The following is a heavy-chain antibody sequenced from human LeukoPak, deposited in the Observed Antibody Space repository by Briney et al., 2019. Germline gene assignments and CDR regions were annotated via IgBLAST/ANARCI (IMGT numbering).Heavy chain of an antibody. J-gene: IGHJ6*03. Sequence: PGGSLRLSCAASGFTFSDYAMSWVRQAPGKGLEWVSSISGSGYNTYYADSVMGRFTISRDNSKNTMYLQMNSLRAEDTAVYYCAKGAEEGVVITSVYYYYMDVWGKGTTVTISS. D-gene: IGHD3-22*01. CDR1: GFTFSDYA. CDR3: AKGAEEGVVITSVYYYYMDV. CDR2: ISGSGYNT. V-gene: IGHV3-23*01.